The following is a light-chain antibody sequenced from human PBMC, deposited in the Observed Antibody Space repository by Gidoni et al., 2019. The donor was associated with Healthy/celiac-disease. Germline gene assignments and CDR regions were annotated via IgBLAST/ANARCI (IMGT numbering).Light chain of an antibody. Sequence: RVTITCRASQSISSYLNWYQQKPGKAPKLLIYAASSLQSGVPSRFSGSGSGTDFPLTISLLPPEDFATYYCQHSYSTPYTFGQGTKLEIK. J-gene: IGKJ2*01. CDR3: QHSYSTPYT. V-gene: IGKV1-39*01. CDR1: QSISSY. CDR2: AAS.